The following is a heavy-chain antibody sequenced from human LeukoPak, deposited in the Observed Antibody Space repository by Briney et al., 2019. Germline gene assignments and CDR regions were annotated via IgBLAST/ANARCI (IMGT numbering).Heavy chain of an antibody. J-gene: IGHJ4*02. V-gene: IGHV4-59*01. CDR3: ARGLYRSGWYFDY. D-gene: IGHD6-19*01. CDR1: GGSISSYY. CDR2: IYYSGST. Sequence: SETLSLTCTVSGGSISSYYWSWIRQPPGKGLEWIGYIYYSGSTNYNPSLKSRVTISVDTSKNQFSLKLSSVTAADTAVYYCARGLYRSGWYFDYWGEGTLVTVSS.